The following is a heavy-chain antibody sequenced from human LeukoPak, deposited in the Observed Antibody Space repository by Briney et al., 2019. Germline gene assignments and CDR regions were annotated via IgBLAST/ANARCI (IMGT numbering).Heavy chain of an antibody. V-gene: IGHV3-48*01. D-gene: IGHD6-19*01. Sequence: GGSLRLSCAASGFTLSTYSMSWVRQAPGKGLEWISYISSSSTTTFYADSVKGRFTISRDNANSSLELQMNSLKVEDSAVYYCVRAFNHGWDSYDYWGPGTVVSVSS. CDR2: ISSSSTTT. J-gene: IGHJ4*02. CDR3: VRAFNHGWDSYDY. CDR1: GFTLSTYS.